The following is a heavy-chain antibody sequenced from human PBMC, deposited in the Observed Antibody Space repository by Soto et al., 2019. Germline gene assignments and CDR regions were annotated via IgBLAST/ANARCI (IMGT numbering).Heavy chain of an antibody. V-gene: IGHV1-69*13. CDR2: IIPIFGTA. CDR1: GGTFSSYA. CDR3: ARGLGYSGYDPIDY. D-gene: IGHD5-12*01. Sequence: SVKVSCKASGGTFSSYAISWVRQAPGQGLEWMGGIIPIFGTANYAQKFQGRVTITADESTSTAYMELSSLRSEDTGVYYCARGLGYSGYDPIDYWGQGTLVTVSS. J-gene: IGHJ4*02.